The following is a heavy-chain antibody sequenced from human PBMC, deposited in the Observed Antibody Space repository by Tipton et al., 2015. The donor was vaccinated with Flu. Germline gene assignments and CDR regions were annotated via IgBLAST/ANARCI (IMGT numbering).Heavy chain of an antibody. CDR1: DYSFSSNGYS. D-gene: IGHD5-18*01. J-gene: IGHJ5*02. CDR2: IDYSGRN. V-gene: IGHV4-31*02. Sequence: LRLSCTVSDYSFSSNGYSWAWLRPHQGKGLGWIGYIDYSGRNSYNPSLRSRITMSIATSKKQFFPRMSSTTAADTALYSCAREQAMVFVDAWGQGTLVPFSS. CDR3: AREQAMVFVDA.